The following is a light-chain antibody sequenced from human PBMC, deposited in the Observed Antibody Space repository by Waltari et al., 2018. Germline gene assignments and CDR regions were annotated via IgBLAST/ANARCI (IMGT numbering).Light chain of an antibody. CDR1: KSVRTY. J-gene: IGKJ4*01. Sequence: IESTQSPATLSLSPGERATLSCWASKSVRTYLAWYQQKPGQAPRLFISDVSNRATGIPARFSGSGSGTDFTLTISSLEPEDFAIYYCQQRYSWPLTFGGGTKVEIK. CDR3: QQRYSWPLT. V-gene: IGKV3-11*01. CDR2: DVS.